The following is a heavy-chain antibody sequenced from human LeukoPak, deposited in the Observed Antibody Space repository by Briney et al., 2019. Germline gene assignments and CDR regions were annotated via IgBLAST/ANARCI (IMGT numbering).Heavy chain of an antibody. CDR3: ARDGGWLHYYYYGMDV. D-gene: IGHD5-12*01. CDR1: GFTFSSYA. V-gene: IGHV3-30*04. Sequence: GGSLRLSCAASGFTFSSYAMHWVRQAPGKGLEWVAVISYDGSNKYYADSVKGRFTISRDNSKNTLHLQMNSLRAEDTAVYYCARDGGWLHYYYYGMDVWGQGTTVTVSS. J-gene: IGHJ6*02. CDR2: ISYDGSNK.